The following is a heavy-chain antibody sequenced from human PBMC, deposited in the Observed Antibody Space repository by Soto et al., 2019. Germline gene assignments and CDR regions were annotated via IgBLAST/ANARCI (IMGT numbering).Heavy chain of an antibody. CDR3: ARGRHALEPTCYYYYYGMDV. Sequence: PSETLSLTCAVYGGSFSGYYWSWIRQPPGKGLEWIGEINHSGGTNYNPSLKSRVTISVDTSKNQFSLKLSSVTAADTAVYYCARGRHALEPTCYYYYYGMDVWGQGTTVTVSS. J-gene: IGHJ6*02. CDR1: GGSFSGYY. D-gene: IGHD1-1*01. CDR2: INHSGGT. V-gene: IGHV4-34*01.